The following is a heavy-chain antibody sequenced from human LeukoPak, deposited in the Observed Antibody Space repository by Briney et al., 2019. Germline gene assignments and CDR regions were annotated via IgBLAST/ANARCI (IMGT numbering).Heavy chain of an antibody. Sequence: SETLSLTCTVSGGSISSYYWSWIRQPPGKGLEWIGYIYYSGSTNYNPSLKSRVTISVDTSKNQFSLKPSSVTAADTAVYYCARQRGGYNTYFDYWGQGTLVTVSS. V-gene: IGHV4-59*08. D-gene: IGHD5-12*01. CDR3: ARQRGGYNTYFDY. J-gene: IGHJ4*02. CDR2: IYYSGST. CDR1: GGSISSYY.